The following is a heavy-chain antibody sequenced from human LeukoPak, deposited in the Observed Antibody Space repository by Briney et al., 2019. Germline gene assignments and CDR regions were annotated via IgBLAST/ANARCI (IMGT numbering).Heavy chain of an antibody. CDR3: AKDPLLWFGESHFDY. Sequence: GGSLRLSCAASGFTFSSYGMHWVRQAPGKGLEWVAVISYDGSNKYYADSVKGRFTISRDNPKNTLYLQMNSLRAEDTAVYYCAKDPLLWFGESHFDYWGQGTLVTVSS. CDR2: ISYDGSNK. J-gene: IGHJ4*02. V-gene: IGHV3-30*18. D-gene: IGHD3-10*01. CDR1: GFTFSSYG.